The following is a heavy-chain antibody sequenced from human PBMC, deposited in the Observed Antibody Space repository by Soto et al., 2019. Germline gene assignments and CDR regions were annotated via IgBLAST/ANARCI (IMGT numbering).Heavy chain of an antibody. D-gene: IGHD4-4*01. Sequence: SETLSLTCTVSGGSISSGGYYWSWIRQHPGKGLEWIGYIYYSGSTYYNPSLKSRVTISVDTSKNQFSLKLSSVTAADTAVYYCVRDSAPTSVTTFAFDIWGPGTMVT. V-gene: IGHV4-31*03. CDR3: VRDSAPTSVTTFAFDI. CDR1: GGSISSGGYY. CDR2: IYYSGST. J-gene: IGHJ3*02.